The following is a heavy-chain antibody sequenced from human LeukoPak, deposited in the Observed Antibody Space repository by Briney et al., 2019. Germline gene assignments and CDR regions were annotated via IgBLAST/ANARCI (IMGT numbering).Heavy chain of an antibody. D-gene: IGHD3-10*01. Sequence: PSETLSLTCAVYGGSFSGYYWSWIRQPPGKGLEWIGEIDHSGSTNYNPSLKSRVTISVDTSKNQFSLKLGPVTAAEPAVYYCARGPNMVRGVINRYFDYWGQGTLVTVSS. CDR3: ARGPNMVRGVINRYFDY. CDR2: IDHSGST. J-gene: IGHJ4*02. V-gene: IGHV4-34*01. CDR1: GGSFSGYY.